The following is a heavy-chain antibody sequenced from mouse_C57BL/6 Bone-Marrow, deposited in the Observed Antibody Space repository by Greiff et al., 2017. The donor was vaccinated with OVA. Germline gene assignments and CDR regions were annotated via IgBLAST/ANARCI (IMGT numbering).Heavy chain of an antibody. CDR1: GFTFSSYG. CDR3: ARHGITTVVDY. V-gene: IGHV5-6*02. Sequence: DVKLVESGGDLVKPGGSLKLSCAASGFTFSSYGMSWVRQTPDKRLEWVATISSGGSYTYYPDSVKGRFTISRDNAKNTLYLQMSSLKSEDTAMYYCARHGITTVVDYWGQGTTLTVSS. D-gene: IGHD1-1*01. CDR2: ISSGGSYT. J-gene: IGHJ2*01.